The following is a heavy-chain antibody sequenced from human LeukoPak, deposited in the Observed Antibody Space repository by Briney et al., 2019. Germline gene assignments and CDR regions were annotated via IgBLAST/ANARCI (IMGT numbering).Heavy chain of an antibody. D-gene: IGHD2-2*01. Sequence: ASVKVSCKASGYTFTSYGISWVRQAPGQGLEWMGWISAYNGNTNYAQKLQGRVTMTTDTSTSTAYMELSRLRSDDTAVYYCATRTSSGNYYYYYMDVWGKGTTVTVSS. CDR2: ISAYNGNT. CDR3: ATRTSSGNYYYYYMDV. J-gene: IGHJ6*03. V-gene: IGHV1-18*01. CDR1: GYTFTSYG.